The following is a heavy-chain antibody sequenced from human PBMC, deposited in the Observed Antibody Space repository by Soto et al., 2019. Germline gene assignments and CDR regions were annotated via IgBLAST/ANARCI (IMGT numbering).Heavy chain of an antibody. V-gene: IGHV1-24*01. D-gene: IGHD6-19*01. J-gene: IGHJ6*02. CDR2: FDPEDGET. Sequence: ASVKVSCKVSGHTLTELSMHWVRQAPGKGLEWMGGFDPEDGETIYAQKFQGRVTMTEDTSTDTAYMELSSLRSEDTAVYYCAADQGVGQWLTYYYGMDVWGQGTTVTVSS. CDR1: GHTLTELS. CDR3: AADQGVGQWLTYYYGMDV.